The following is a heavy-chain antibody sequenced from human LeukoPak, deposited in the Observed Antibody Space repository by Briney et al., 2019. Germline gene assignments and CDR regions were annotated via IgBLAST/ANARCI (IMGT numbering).Heavy chain of an antibody. D-gene: IGHD2-15*01. CDR2: IYYSGTT. J-gene: IGHJ1*01. CDR3: AREDYCSGGSCYSGYFQH. CDR1: GGSISSYY. V-gene: IGHV4-59*01. Sequence: SETLSLTCTVYGGSISSYYWNWIRQPPGKGLEWIGYIYYSGTTNYNPSLKSRVTISVDTSKNHFSLKLSSVTAADTALYYCAREDYCSGGSCYSGYFQHWGQGTLVIVSS.